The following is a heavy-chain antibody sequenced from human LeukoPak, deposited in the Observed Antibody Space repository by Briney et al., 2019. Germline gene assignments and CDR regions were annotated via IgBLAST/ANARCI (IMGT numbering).Heavy chain of an antibody. CDR3: ARAYASGLDY. J-gene: IGHJ4*02. Sequence: GGSLRLYCVASGFTFSSYWMYWVRHAPGKGRVWVSRIKSDGSSTTYADSVKGRFTISRDNAKNTLYLQMNSLRAEDTAVYYCARAYASGLDYWGQGTLVTVSS. CDR2: IKSDGSST. V-gene: IGHV3-74*03. D-gene: IGHD2-2*01. CDR1: GFTFSSYW.